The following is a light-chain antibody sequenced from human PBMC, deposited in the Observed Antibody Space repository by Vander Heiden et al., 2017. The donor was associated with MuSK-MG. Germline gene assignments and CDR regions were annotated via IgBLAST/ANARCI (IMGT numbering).Light chain of an antibody. CDR3: NSRDSSGNHVV. J-gene: IGLJ2*01. CDR1: SLRSYY. CDR2: GKN. V-gene: IGLV3-19*01. Sequence: VSVALGQTVRITCQGDSLRSYYASWYQQKPGQAPVLVIYGKNNRPSGIPDRFSGSSSGNTASLTITGAQAEDEADYYCNSRDSSGNHVVFGGGTKLTVL.